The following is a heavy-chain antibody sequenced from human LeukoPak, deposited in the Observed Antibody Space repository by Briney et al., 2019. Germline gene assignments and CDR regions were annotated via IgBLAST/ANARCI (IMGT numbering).Heavy chain of an antibody. D-gene: IGHD4-17*01. J-gene: IGHJ4*02. Sequence: GGSLRLSCAASAFTFSSYEMNWVRQAPRKGLEWDSYIRSSGSTIFYANSVTGRLSISRDNAKNALYLQMCGLRAEDTAVYYCARAPLDDYGDYGYDYFYYCGQGTLVTVSS. CDR2: IRSSGSTI. V-gene: IGHV3-48*03. CDR3: ARAPLDDYGDYGYDYFYY. CDR1: AFTFSSYE.